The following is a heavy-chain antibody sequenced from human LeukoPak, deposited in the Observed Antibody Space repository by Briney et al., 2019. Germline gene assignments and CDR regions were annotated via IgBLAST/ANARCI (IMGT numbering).Heavy chain of an antibody. V-gene: IGHV1-69*06. Sequence: SVKVSCKASGGTFSSYAISWVRQAPGQGLEWMGGIIPIFGTANYAQKFQGRVTITADKSTITAYMELSSLRSEDTAVYYCARDPGREYCSGGSCYGDWGDGFDYWGQGTLVTVSS. J-gene: IGHJ4*02. CDR1: GGTFSSYA. CDR3: ARDPGREYCSGGSCYGDWGDGFDY. CDR2: IIPIFGTA. D-gene: IGHD2-15*01.